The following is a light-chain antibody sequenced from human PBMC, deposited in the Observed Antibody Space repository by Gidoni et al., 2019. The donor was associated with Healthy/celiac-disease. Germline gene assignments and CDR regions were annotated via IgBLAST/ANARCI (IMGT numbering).Light chain of an antibody. V-gene: IGKV3-11*01. CDR3: QQRSNWPST. Sequence: EIVLTQSPATLSLSPGERATLSCRASQSVSSYLAWYQQKPGQAPRFLIYDASNRATGIPARCSGSGSGTDFTLTISSLEPEDFAVYYCQQRSNWPSTFGPGTKVDIK. CDR2: DAS. J-gene: IGKJ3*01. CDR1: QSVSSY.